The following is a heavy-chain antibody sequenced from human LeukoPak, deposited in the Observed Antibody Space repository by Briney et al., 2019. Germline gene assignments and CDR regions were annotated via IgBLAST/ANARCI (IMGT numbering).Heavy chain of an antibody. V-gene: IGHV1-24*01. Sequence: AASVKVSCKVSGYTLTELSMHWGRQAPGKGLEWMGGFDPEDGETIYAQKFQGRVTMTEDTSTDTAYMELSSLRSEDTAVYYCATGPMTYRQWLVIDPWGQGTLVTVSS. CDR1: GYTLTELS. CDR3: ATGPMTYRQWLVIDP. J-gene: IGHJ5*02. D-gene: IGHD6-19*01. CDR2: FDPEDGET.